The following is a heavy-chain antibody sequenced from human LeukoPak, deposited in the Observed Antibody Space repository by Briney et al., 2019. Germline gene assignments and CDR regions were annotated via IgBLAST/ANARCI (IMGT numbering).Heavy chain of an antibody. CDR2: ISGNGGGT. V-gene: IGHV3-23*01. CDR1: GLTFSSYA. Sequence: GGSLRLSCAASGLTFSSYAMSWVRQAPGKGLEWVSGISGNGGGTYYADSVKGRFTISRDNSMNTMFLQMNSLRAEDTAVYYCARVIAARHFDYWGQGTLVTVSS. CDR3: ARVIAARHFDY. D-gene: IGHD6-6*01. J-gene: IGHJ4*02.